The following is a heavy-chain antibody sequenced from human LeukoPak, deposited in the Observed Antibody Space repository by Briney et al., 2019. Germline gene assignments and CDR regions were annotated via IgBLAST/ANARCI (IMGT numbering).Heavy chain of an antibody. Sequence: SETLSLICTVSGGAVSHYYWSWIRQSPGKGLEWIGYIHHSGSTNYNPSLKSRVIMSVDTSKNQFSLRLTSMTAADTAVYYCARLSGYDWESFYDYWGQGTLVTVSS. J-gene: IGHJ4*02. CDR2: IHHSGST. D-gene: IGHD5-12*01. CDR1: GGAVSHYY. V-gene: IGHV4-59*02. CDR3: ARLSGYDWESFYDY.